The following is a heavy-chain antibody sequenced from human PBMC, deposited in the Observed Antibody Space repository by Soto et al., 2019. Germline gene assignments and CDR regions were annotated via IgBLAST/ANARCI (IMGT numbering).Heavy chain of an antibody. D-gene: IGHD2-2*01. J-gene: IGHJ4*02. V-gene: IGHV3-30*18. CDR1: GFTSSSYG. Sequence: PGGSLRLSCAASGFTSSSYGMHWVRQAPGKGLEWVAVISYDGSTKYYADSVKGRFTISRDNSKNTLYLQMNSLRAEDTAVYYCAKVSSTRSWNGGYFDYWGQGTLVTVSS. CDR2: ISYDGSTK. CDR3: AKVSSTRSWNGGYFDY.